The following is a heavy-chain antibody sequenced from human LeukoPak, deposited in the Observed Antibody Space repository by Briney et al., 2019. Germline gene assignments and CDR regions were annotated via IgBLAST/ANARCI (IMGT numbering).Heavy chain of an antibody. CDR2: IYYSGST. J-gene: IGHJ3*02. Sequence: SETLSLTCTVSGGSISSYYWSWIRQPPGKGLEWIGYIYYSGSTNYNPSLKSRVTISVDTSKNQFSLKLSSVTAADTVVYYCARHNYRDAFDIWGQGTMVTVSS. V-gene: IGHV4-59*08. CDR1: GGSISSYY. CDR3: ARHNYRDAFDI. D-gene: IGHD5-24*01.